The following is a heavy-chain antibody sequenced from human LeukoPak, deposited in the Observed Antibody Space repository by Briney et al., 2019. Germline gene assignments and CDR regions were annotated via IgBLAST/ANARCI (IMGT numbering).Heavy chain of an antibody. J-gene: IGHJ4*02. V-gene: IGHV1-8*03. CDR2: MNPNSGNT. Sequence: ASVKVSCKASGYTFTSYDINWVRQATGQGLEWMGWMNPNSGNTGYAQKFQGRVTITRNTSISTAYMELSSLRSEHTAVYYCARDPYYDFLSGYYRGDYFDYWGQGTLVTVSS. D-gene: IGHD3-3*01. CDR1: GYTFTSYD. CDR3: ARDPYYDFLSGYYRGDYFDY.